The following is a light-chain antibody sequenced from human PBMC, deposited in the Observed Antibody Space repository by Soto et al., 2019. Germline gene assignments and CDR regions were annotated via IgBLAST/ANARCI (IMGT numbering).Light chain of an antibody. CDR1: QAVRDN. V-gene: IGKV3D-15*01. CDR2: GAS. Sequence: EMVMTQSPATLSVSPGEGATLSCRASQAVRDNVAWYQQRPGQAPRLLIFGASTRATGIPARFGGGGFGTEFTLTINSLQSEDVGVYYCQQYNKGLTFGGGTKVEIK. J-gene: IGKJ4*01. CDR3: QQYNKGLT.